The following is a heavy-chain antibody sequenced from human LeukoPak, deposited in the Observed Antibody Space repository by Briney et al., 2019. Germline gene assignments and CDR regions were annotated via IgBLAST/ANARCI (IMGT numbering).Heavy chain of an antibody. D-gene: IGHD2-2*02. J-gene: IGHJ6*02. CDR1: GFTFSSYS. V-gene: IGHV3-21*01. CDR3: ARTIVVVPAAIRYYYGMDV. Sequence: GGSLRLSCAASGFTFSSYSMNWVRQAPGKGPEWVSSISSSSSYIYYADSVKGRFTISRDNAKNSLYLQMNSLRAEDTAVYYCARTIVVVPAAIRYYYGMDVWGQGTTVTVSS. CDR2: ISSSSSYI.